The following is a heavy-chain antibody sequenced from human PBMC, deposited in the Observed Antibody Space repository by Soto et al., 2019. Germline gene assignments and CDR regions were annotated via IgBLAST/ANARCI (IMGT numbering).Heavy chain of an antibody. CDR1: GLTLNSFA. V-gene: IGHV3-30-3*01. D-gene: IGHD6-19*01. J-gene: IGHJ4*02. CDR2: ISEDGGNK. Sequence: QVHLVESGGGVVQAGRSLRLSCTASGLTLNSFAIHWVRQAPGNGLEWESVISEDGGNKYFAESVRGRFLISRDNSKNTVYLQMNRLRLDDTAVYFCARRLTRTVSALGYWGQGTLVSVSS. CDR3: ARRLTRTVSALGY.